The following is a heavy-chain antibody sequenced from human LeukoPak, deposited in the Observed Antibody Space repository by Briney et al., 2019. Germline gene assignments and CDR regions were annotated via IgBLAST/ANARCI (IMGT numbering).Heavy chain of an antibody. CDR2: IIPIFGTA. V-gene: IGHV1-69*13. CDR3: ARDPRGGDGYNYSDY. D-gene: IGHD5-24*01. Sequence: GASVKVSCKASGGTFSSYAISWVRQAPGQGLEWMGGIIPIFGTANYAQKFQGRVTITADESTSTAYMELSSLRSEDTAVYYCARDPRGGDGYNYSDYWGQGTLVTVSS. J-gene: IGHJ4*02. CDR1: GGTFSSYA.